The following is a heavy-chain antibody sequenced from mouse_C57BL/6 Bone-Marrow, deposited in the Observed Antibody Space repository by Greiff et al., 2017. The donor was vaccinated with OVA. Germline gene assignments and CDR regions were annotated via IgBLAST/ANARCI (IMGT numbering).Heavy chain of an antibody. CDR1: GFTFSDYG. CDR2: ISNLAYSF. V-gene: IGHV5-15*01. D-gene: IGHD1-1*01. Sequence: EVQLVESGGGLVQPGGSLKLSCAASGFTFSDYGMAWVRQAPRKGPEWVAFISNLAYSFYYANTVTGRFTISRENAQNTLYLEMSSRRSEDTAMYYCARQHYYGRSYAMDYWGQGTSVTVSS. CDR3: ARQHYYGRSYAMDY. J-gene: IGHJ4*01.